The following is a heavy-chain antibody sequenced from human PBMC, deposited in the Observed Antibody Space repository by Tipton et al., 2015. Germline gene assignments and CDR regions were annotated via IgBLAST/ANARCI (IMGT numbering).Heavy chain of an antibody. CDR3: ARTPLKDSGSYYYYTMDV. D-gene: IGHD3-10*01. Sequence: TLSLTCSVSGDSISSSNWWSWVRQPPGKGLEWIGEIHHGGSTNYNPSLKSRVTMSVDTSKNQFSLKLSSVTAADTAVYFCARTPLKDSGSYYYYTMDVWGQGTTVTVSS. CDR1: GDSISSSNW. CDR2: IHHGGST. V-gene: IGHV4-4*01. J-gene: IGHJ6*02.